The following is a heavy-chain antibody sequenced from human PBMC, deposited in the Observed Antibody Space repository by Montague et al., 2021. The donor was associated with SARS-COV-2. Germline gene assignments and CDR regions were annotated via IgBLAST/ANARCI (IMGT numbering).Heavy chain of an antibody. D-gene: IGHD6-13*01. V-gene: IGHV3-9*01. CDR3: ASHFVWQQLST. J-gene: IGHJ4*02. CDR2: ISWNSGSI. CDR1: GFTFDEYA. Sequence: SLRLSCAASGFTFDEYAMHWVRQAPGKGLEWVSGISWNSGSIGYADSVKGRFTISRDNAKSSLYLQMDSLRPEDTAMYYCASHFVWQQLSTWGQGTLVSVSS.